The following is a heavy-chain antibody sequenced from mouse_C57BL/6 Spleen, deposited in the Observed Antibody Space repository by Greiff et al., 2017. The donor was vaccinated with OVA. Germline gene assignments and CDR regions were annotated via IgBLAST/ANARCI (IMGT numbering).Heavy chain of an antibody. J-gene: IGHJ1*03. CDR1: GFSLTSYA. CDR3: ARNAPYYYGSSFHWYFDV. CDR2: IWTGGGT. D-gene: IGHD1-1*01. V-gene: IGHV2-9-1*01. Sequence: QVQLKESGPGLVAPSQSLSITCTVSGFSLTSYAISWVRQPPGKGLEWLGVIWTGGGTNYNSALKSRLSISKDNSKSQVFLKMNSLQTDDTARYYCARNAPYYYGSSFHWYFDVWGTGTTVTVSS.